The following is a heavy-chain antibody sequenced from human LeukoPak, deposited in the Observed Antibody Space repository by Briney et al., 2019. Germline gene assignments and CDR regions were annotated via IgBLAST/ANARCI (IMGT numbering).Heavy chain of an antibody. V-gene: IGHV3-23*01. CDR3: AKDIQVST. Sequence: PGGSLRLSCAVSGFTFRDAAMTWVRQAPGKGLEWVSLISSSGNNAYYADSVKGRFTISRDNSKNTLSLQMNSLRVEDTAIYYCAKDIQVSTWGLGTMVTVSS. CDR1: GFTFRDAA. J-gene: IGHJ3*01. CDR2: ISSSGNNA. D-gene: IGHD1-1*01.